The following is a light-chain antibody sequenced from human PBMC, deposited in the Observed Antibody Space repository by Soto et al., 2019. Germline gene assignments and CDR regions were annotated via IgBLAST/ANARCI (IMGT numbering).Light chain of an antibody. CDR2: VAS. Sequence: DIQLTQSPSFLSASVGDRVTITCRASQGISSHLAWYQQQPGKAPKLLIYVASTLQSGVPSRFSGGGFGTELPRTISCLQPEDFASYYCQQLNSYPFTVGQGTRLEIK. J-gene: IGKJ5*01. CDR1: QGISSH. V-gene: IGKV1-9*01. CDR3: QQLNSYPFT.